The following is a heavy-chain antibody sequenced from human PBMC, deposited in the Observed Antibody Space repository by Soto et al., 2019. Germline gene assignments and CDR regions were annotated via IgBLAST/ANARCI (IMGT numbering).Heavy chain of an antibody. CDR1: GFTFGSYA. CDR2: ISSSGANT. D-gene: IGHD1-26*01. V-gene: IGHV3-23*01. Sequence: PGGSLRLSCAASGFTFGSYAMGWVRQTPGKGLEWVSTISSSGANTYYADSVKGRFTISRDNTKDSLYLQMNSLRAEDTAIYYCARGSAFIGLDYWGQGT. CDR3: ARGSAFIGLDY. J-gene: IGHJ4*02.